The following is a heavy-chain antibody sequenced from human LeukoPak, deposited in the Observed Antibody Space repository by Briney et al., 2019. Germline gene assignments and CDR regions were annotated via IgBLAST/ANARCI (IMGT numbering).Heavy chain of an antibody. CDR3: ATQDYRSGWNYYYGTDD. CDR2: MYYSGST. Sequence: PSETLSPTCTVSGGSISSSSHYWGWIRQPPGKGLEWIVSMYYSGSTYYNPSLKSRVTISVDTSKNQFSLRLSSVTAADTAVYYCATQDYRSGWNYYYGTDDWGQGTTVTVSS. V-gene: IGHV4-39*01. J-gene: IGHJ6*02. D-gene: IGHD6-19*01. CDR1: GGSISSSSHY.